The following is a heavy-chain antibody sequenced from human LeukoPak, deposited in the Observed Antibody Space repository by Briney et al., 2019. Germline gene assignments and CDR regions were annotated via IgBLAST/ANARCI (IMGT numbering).Heavy chain of an antibody. CDR3: ARDSVDYYDFWSGSHTHDY. V-gene: IGHV4-39*07. J-gene: IGHJ4*02. D-gene: IGHD3-3*01. Sequence: SETLSLTCAVYGGSFSSYYWGWIRQPPGKGLEWIGSIYYSGSTYYNPSLKSRVTISVDTSKNQFSLKLSSVTAADTAVYYCARDSVDYYDFWSGSHTHDYWGQGTLVTVSS. CDR1: GGSFSSYY. CDR2: IYYSGST.